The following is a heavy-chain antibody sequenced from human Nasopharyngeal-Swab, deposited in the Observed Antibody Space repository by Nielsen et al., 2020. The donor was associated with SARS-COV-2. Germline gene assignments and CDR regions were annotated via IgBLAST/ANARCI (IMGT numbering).Heavy chain of an antibody. CDR1: GSSISSGYY. V-gene: IGHV4-38-2*01. CDR3: ARLNPIYCSSTSCYGGGWFDP. CDR2: IYHSGST. D-gene: IGHD2-2*01. J-gene: IGHJ5*02. Sequence: SETLSLTCAVSGSSISSGYYWGWIRQPPGKGLEWIRSIYHSGSTYYNPSLKSRVTISVDTSKNQFSLKLSSVTAADTAVYYCARLNPIYCSSTSCYGGGWFDPWGQGTLVTVSS.